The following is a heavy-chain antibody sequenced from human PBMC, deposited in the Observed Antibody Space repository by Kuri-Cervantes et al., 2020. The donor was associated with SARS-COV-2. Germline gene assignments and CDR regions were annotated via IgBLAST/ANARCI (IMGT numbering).Heavy chain of an antibody. D-gene: IGHD6-6*01. CDR1: GFTFSSYS. V-gene: IGHV3-21*01. CDR3: AIGDSSSPHDAFDI. CDR2: ISSSSSYI. Sequence: GESLKISCAASGFTFSSYSMNWVRQAPGKGLEWVSSISSSSSYIYYADSVKGRFTISRDNAKNSLYLQMNSLRAEDTAVYYCAIGDSSSPHDAFDIRGQGTMVTVSS. J-gene: IGHJ3*02.